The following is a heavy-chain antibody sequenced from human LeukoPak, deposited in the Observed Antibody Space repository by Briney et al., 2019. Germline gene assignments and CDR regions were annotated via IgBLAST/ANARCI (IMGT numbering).Heavy chain of an antibody. V-gene: IGHV3-30-3*01. CDR2: ISYDGSNK. Sequence: QSGASLRLSCAASGFTFSSYAMSWVRQAPGKGLEWVAVISYDGSNKYYADSVKGRFTISRDNSKNTLYLQMNSLRAEDTAVYYCARELCSSTSCYGRYYGMDVWGQGTTVTVSS. CDR3: ARELCSSTSCYGRYYGMDV. J-gene: IGHJ6*02. CDR1: GFTFSSYA. D-gene: IGHD2-2*01.